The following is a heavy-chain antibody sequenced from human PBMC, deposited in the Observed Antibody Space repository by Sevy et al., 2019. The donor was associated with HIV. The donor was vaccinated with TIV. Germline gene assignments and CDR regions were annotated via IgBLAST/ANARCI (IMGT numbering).Heavy chain of an antibody. V-gene: IGHV3-30-3*01. CDR1: GFTFSSYA. D-gene: IGHD3-16*02. CDR3: ARGRRLGGLSMFFDY. CDR2: ISYDGSNK. J-gene: IGHJ4*02. Sequence: GGSLRLSCAASGFTFSSYAMHWVRQAPGKGLEWVAVISYDGSNKYYADSVKGRFTISRDNSKNTLYLQMNSLRAEDTAGYYCARGRRLGGLSMFFDYWGQGTLVTVSS.